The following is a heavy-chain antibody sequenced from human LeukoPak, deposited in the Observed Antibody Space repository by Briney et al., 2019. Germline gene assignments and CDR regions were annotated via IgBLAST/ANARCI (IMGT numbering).Heavy chain of an antibody. Sequence: ASVKVSCKASGYTFTGYYMHWVRQAPGQGLEWMGWINPNSGGTNYAQKFQGRVTMTRDTSISTAYMELSRLRSYDTAVYYCAREKWELLGREDYYYGMDVWGQGTTVTVSS. CDR3: AREKWELLGREDYYYGMDV. D-gene: IGHD1-26*01. V-gene: IGHV1-2*02. CDR1: GYTFTGYY. J-gene: IGHJ6*02. CDR2: INPNSGGT.